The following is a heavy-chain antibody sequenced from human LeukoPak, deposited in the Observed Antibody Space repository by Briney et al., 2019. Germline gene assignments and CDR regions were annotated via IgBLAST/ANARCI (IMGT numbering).Heavy chain of an antibody. Sequence: SETLSLTCTVSGGSIISHYWSWIRQPPGKGLEWIGFIYYSGTTYYNPSLNSRVTMSVDTSKNQFSLNLSSVTTADTAVYYCARASSSAWDRRVFDIWGQGTMVTVSS. V-gene: IGHV4-59*11. CDR3: ARASSSAWDRRVFDI. D-gene: IGHD6-19*01. CDR1: GGSIISHY. J-gene: IGHJ3*02. CDR2: IYYSGTT.